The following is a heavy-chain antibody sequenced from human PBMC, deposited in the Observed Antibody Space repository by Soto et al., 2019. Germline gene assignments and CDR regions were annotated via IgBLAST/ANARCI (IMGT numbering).Heavy chain of an antibody. CDR3: ATMAGPWYFDL. V-gene: IGHV4-34*01. Sequence: XATLSLPCAVHGGCFSGFYGTWIRQPPGKGLEWIGEINHSVSSNYNPPLKSRVTMSLDTSRNQFSLSLNSVTAADPAVYYCATMAGPWYFDLCGRGTLVTVSS. D-gene: IGHD2-8*01. CDR2: INHSVSS. CDR1: GGCFSGFY. J-gene: IGHJ2*01.